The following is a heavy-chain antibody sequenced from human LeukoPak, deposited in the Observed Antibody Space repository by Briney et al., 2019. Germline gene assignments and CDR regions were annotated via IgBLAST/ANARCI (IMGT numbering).Heavy chain of an antibody. D-gene: IGHD6-13*01. J-gene: IGHJ3*02. CDR2: ISYDGSNK. CDR3: AKPGIAAAWWGAFDI. Sequence: GRSLRLSCAASGFTFSSYAMHWVRQAPGKGLEWVVVISYDGSNKYYADSVKGRFTISRDNSKNTLYLQMNSLRAEDTAVYYCAKPGIAAAWWGAFDIWGQGTMVTVSS. CDR1: GFTFSSYA. V-gene: IGHV3-30-3*01.